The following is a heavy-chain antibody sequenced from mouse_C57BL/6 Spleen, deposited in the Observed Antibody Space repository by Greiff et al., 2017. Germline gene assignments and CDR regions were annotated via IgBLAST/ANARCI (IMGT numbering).Heavy chain of an antibody. J-gene: IGHJ3*01. CDR3: ARDREYYYGSSHQAWFAY. V-gene: IGHV5-4*01. CDR2: ISDGGSYT. D-gene: IGHD1-1*01. Sequence: EVKVVESGGGLVKPGGSLKLSCAASGFTFSSYAMSWVRQTPEKRLEWVATISDGGSYTYYPDNVKGRFTISRDNAKNNLYLQMSHLKSEDTAMYYCARDREYYYGSSHQAWFAYWGQGTLVTVSA. CDR1: GFTFSSYA.